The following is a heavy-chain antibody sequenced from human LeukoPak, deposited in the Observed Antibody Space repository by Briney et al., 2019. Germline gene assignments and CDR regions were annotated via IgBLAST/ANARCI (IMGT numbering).Heavy chain of an antibody. D-gene: IGHD3-3*01. Sequence: KPSETLSLTCTVSGASISSHYWTWIRQSPGKRLEWIGYVFYSGTTSYSPSLNSRVTISIDTSKNQFSLKLSSVPAADTAVYFCARHVGFFDAFDIWGQGTMVTVSS. V-gene: IGHV4-59*08. J-gene: IGHJ3*02. CDR2: VFYSGTT. CDR3: ARHVGFFDAFDI. CDR1: GASISSHY.